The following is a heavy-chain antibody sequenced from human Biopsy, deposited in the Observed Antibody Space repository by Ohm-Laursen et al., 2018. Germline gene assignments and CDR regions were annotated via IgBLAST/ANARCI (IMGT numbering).Heavy chain of an antibody. D-gene: IGHD2-2*02. CDR3: ARIPILVVPAAIVYRHRRHLQGLDV. Sequence: TQTLTLTCTLSGFSLNTRGMSVPWIRQPPGKALEWLARIDWDDAKFYSESLKTRLTISKGTSENHVVLTLSDVAPVDTATYYCARIPILVVPAAIVYRHRRHLQGLDVWGQGTTVIVSS. CDR1: GFSLNTRGMS. J-gene: IGHJ6*02. V-gene: IGHV2-70*16. CDR2: IDWDDAK.